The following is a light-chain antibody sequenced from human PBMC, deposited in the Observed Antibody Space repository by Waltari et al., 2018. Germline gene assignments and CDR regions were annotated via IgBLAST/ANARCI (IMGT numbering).Light chain of an antibody. CDR2: DAS. Sequence: EIVMTQSPATLSVSPGERVTLSCRASQNIDNNLAWYQKKPGQAPRLLIYDASTRANGVPDRFSGSGSGTEFTLTISSLQSXDFAVYYCQHYNNWPWTLGQGTKVEIK. J-gene: IGKJ1*01. V-gene: IGKV3-15*01. CDR3: QHYNNWPWT. CDR1: QNIDNN.